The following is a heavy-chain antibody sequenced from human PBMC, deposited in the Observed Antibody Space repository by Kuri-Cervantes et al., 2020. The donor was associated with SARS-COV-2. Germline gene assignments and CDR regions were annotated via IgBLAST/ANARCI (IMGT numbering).Heavy chain of an antibody. CDR2: IYYSGST. J-gene: IGHJ6*02. Sequence: GSLRLSCTVSGGSISSSSYYWGWIRQPPGRGLEWIGSIYYSGSTYYNPSLKSRVTVSVDTSKNQFSLKLSSVTAADTAVYYCARGRRPTYYYYYGMDVWGQGTTVTVSS. CDR3: ARGRRPTYYYYYGMDV. CDR1: GGSISSSSYY. V-gene: IGHV4-39*07.